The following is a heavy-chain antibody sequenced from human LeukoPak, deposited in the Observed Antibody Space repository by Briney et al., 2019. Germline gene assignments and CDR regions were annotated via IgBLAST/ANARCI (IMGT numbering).Heavy chain of an antibody. CDR3: ARLSGYSGYDEVVRRENWFDP. Sequence: SETLSLTCAVYGGSFSGYYWSWIRQPPGKGLEWIGEINHSGSTNYNPSLKSRVTISVDTSKNQFSLKLSSVTAADTAVYYCARLSGYSGYDEVVRRENWFDPWGQGTLVTVSS. V-gene: IGHV4-34*01. J-gene: IGHJ5*02. CDR1: GGSFSGYY. D-gene: IGHD5-12*01. CDR2: INHSGST.